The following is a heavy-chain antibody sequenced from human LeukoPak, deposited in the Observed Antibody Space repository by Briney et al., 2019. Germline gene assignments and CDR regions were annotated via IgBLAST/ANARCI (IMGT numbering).Heavy chain of an antibody. V-gene: IGHV4-4*07. Sequence: SETLSLTCTVSGGSISSYYWSWIRQPAGKGLEWIGRIYTSGSTNYNPSLKSRVTMSVDTSKNQFSLKLSSVTAADTAVYYCASSYSSSWYHDAFDIWGQGTMVTVSS. J-gene: IGHJ3*02. CDR1: GGSISSYY. CDR2: IYTSGST. CDR3: ASSYSSSWYHDAFDI. D-gene: IGHD6-13*01.